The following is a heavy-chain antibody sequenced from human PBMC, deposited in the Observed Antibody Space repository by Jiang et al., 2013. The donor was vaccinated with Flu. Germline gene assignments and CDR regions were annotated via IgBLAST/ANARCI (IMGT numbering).Heavy chain of an antibody. CDR3: ATVGLRLGELSPPIFDY. CDR2: FDPEDGET. D-gene: IGHD3-16*02. CDR1: GYTLTELS. Sequence: SGAEVKKPGASVKVSCKVSGYTLTELSMHWVRQAPGKGLEWMGGFDPEDGETIYAQKFQGRVTMTEDTSTDTAYMELSSLRSEDTAVYYCATVGLRLGELSPPIFDYWGQGTLVTVSS. J-gene: IGHJ4*02. V-gene: IGHV1-24*01.